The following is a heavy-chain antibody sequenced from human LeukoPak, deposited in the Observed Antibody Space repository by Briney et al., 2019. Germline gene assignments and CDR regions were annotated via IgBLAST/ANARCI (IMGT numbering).Heavy chain of an antibody. V-gene: IGHV3-21*05. D-gene: IGHD3-3*01. CDR2: ISSSSSYI. CDR1: GFTFSSYS. Sequence: GGSLRLSCAASGFTFSSYSMNWVRQAPGKGLEWVSYISSSSSYIYYADSVKGRFTISRDNAKNSLYLQMNSLRAEDTAVCYCARAGHYDFWSGPLSPFDYWGQGTLVTVSS. J-gene: IGHJ4*02. CDR3: ARAGHYDFWSGPLSPFDY.